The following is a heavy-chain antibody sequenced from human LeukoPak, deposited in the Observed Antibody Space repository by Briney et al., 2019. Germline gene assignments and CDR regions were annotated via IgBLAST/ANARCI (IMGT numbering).Heavy chain of an antibody. J-gene: IGHJ6*02. CDR3: ARGFSSWYSPLYGMDV. CDR1: GGSISSGGYS. Sequence: PSETLSLTCAVSGGSISSGGYSWGWIRQPPGKGLEWIGYIYHSGSTYYNPSLKSRVTISVDRSKNQFSLKLSSVTAADTAVYYCARGFSSWYSPLYGMDVWGQGTTVTVSS. D-gene: IGHD6-13*01. CDR2: IYHSGST. V-gene: IGHV4-30-2*01.